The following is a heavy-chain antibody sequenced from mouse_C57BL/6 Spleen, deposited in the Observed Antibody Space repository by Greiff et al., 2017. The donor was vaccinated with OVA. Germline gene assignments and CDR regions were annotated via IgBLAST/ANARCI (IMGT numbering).Heavy chain of an antibody. CDR1: GFTFTDYY. V-gene: IGHV7-3*01. Sequence: EVQLVESGGGLVQPGGSLSLSCAASGFTFTDYYMSWVRQPPGKALEWLGFIRNKANGYTTEYSASVKGRFTISRDNSQSILYLQMNALRTEHSATYYCARYKGYFDVWGTGTTVTVSS. J-gene: IGHJ1*03. CDR3: ARYKGYFDV. CDR2: IRNKANGYTT.